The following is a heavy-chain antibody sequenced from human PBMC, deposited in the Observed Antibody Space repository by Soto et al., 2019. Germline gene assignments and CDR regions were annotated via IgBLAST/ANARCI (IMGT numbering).Heavy chain of an antibody. CDR3: ARASYYDSSGQWA. CDR1: GGSISSYY. V-gene: IGHV4-59*01. D-gene: IGHD3-22*01. Sequence: SETLSLTCTVSGGSISSYYWSWIRQPPGKGLEWIGYIYYSGSTNYNPSLKSRVTISVDTSKNQFSLKLSSVTAADTAVYYCARASYYDSSGQWAWGQGTLVTVSS. CDR2: IYYSGST. J-gene: IGHJ5*02.